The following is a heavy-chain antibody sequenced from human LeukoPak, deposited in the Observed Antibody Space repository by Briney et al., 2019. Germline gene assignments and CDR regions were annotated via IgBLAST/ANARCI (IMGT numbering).Heavy chain of an antibody. CDR3: ARGVTILGVGRPDRFDY. Sequence: PGGSLRLSCAASGFTFSSYEMNRVRQAPGKGLEWVSYISSSGSTIYYADSVKGRFTISRDNAKNSLYLQMNSLRAEDTAVYYCARGVTILGVGRPDRFDYWGQGTLVTVSS. CDR1: GFTFSSYE. V-gene: IGHV3-48*03. D-gene: IGHD3-3*01. CDR2: ISSSGSTI. J-gene: IGHJ4*02.